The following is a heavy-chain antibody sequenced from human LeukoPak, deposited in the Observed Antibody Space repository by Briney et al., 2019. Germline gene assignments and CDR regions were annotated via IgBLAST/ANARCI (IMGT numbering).Heavy chain of an antibody. J-gene: IGHJ4*02. Sequence: SETLSLTCTVSGGSISSYYWSWIRQPAGKGLEWIGRIYTSGSTNYNPSLKSRVTMSVDTSKNQFSPKLSSVTAADTAVYYCARAGRYSSSWYQFDYWGQGTLVTVSS. CDR2: IYTSGST. D-gene: IGHD6-13*01. V-gene: IGHV4-4*07. CDR3: ARAGRYSSSWYQFDY. CDR1: GGSISSYY.